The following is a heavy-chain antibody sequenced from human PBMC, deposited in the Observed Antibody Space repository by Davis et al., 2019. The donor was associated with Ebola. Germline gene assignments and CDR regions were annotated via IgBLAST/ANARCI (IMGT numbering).Heavy chain of an antibody. CDR3: ARDLMYTYGKIDF. J-gene: IGHJ4*02. V-gene: IGHV3-11*06. Sequence: PGGSLRLSCAASGFTFSDYYMSWIRQAPGKGLEWVSYSSGGRTFTNYADSVKGRFTVSRDNAKNSLYLQMNSLRAEDTAVYYCARDLMYTYGKIDFWGQGTLATVSS. CDR2: SSGGRTFT. D-gene: IGHD1-1*01. CDR1: GFTFSDYY.